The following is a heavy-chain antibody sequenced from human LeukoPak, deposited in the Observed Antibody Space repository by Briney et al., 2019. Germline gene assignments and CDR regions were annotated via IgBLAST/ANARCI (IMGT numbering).Heavy chain of an antibody. CDR3: ARGLRYSSGWYDYYMDV. V-gene: IGHV4-59*11. CDR2: GYFTGST. CDR1: GGSISSHY. D-gene: IGHD6-19*01. Sequence: SETLSLTCGVSGGSISSHYWNWIRQPPGKGLEWIGYGYFTGSTNYNPSLTSRLTISVDTSKNQFSLKLTSVTAADTAVYYCARGLRYSSGWYDYYMDVWGKGTTVTVSS. J-gene: IGHJ6*03.